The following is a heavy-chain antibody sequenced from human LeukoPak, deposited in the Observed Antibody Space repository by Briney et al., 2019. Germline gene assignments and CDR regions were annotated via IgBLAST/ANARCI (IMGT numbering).Heavy chain of an antibody. CDR3: ARKRSYYDSSGFDY. V-gene: IGHV1-18*01. CDR1: GYTFTSYG. CDR2: ISAYNGNT. J-gene: IGHJ4*02. Sequence: ASVKVSCKASGYTFTSYGISWVRQAPGQGLEWLGWISAYNGNTNYAQKLQGRVTMTTDTSTSTAYMELRSLRSDDTAVHYCARKRSYYDSSGFDYWGQGTLVTVSS. D-gene: IGHD3-22*01.